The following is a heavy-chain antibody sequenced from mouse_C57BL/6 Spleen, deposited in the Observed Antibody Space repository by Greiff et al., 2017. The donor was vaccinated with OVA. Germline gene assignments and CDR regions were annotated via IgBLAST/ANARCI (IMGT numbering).Heavy chain of an antibody. V-gene: IGHV1-22*01. CDR3: ARVPDRGYDYSWFAY. D-gene: IGHD2-4*01. CDR1: GYTFTDYY. J-gene: IGHJ3*01. Sequence: EVQGVESGPELVKPGASVKMSCKASGYTFTDYYMHWVKQSHGKSLEWIGYINPNNGGTSYNQKFKGKATLTVNKSSSTAYMELRSLTSEESAVYYCARVPDRGYDYSWFAYWGQGTLVTVSA. CDR2: INPNNGGT.